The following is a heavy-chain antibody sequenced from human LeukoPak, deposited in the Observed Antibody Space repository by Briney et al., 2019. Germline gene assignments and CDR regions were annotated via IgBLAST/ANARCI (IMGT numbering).Heavy chain of an antibody. J-gene: IGHJ4*02. Sequence: GESLKISCKASGYGFSTYWIGWVRQMPGKGLEWMGVIYPGDSDTRYSPSFQGQVNISVDKSISTAYLQWSSLKASDTAMYYCARQGPDWGQLYYFDYWGQGTLVTVSS. D-gene: IGHD7-27*01. CDR1: GYGFSTYW. CDR2: IYPGDSDT. V-gene: IGHV5-51*01. CDR3: ARQGPDWGQLYYFDY.